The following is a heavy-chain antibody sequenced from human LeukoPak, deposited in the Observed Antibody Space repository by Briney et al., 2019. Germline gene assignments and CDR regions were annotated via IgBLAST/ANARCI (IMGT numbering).Heavy chain of an antibody. V-gene: IGHV1-69*13. Sequence: ASVKVSCKASGGTFSSYAISWVRQAPGQGLEWMGGIIPIFGTANYAQKFQGRVTITADESTSTAYMELSSLRSEDTAVCYCASVDTAMVTFGYYYYGMDVWGQGTTVTVSS. J-gene: IGHJ6*02. D-gene: IGHD5-18*01. CDR2: IIPIFGTA. CDR1: GGTFSSYA. CDR3: ASVDTAMVTFGYYYYGMDV.